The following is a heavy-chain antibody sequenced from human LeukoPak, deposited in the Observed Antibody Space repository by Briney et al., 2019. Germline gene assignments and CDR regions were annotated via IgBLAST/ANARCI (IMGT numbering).Heavy chain of an antibody. D-gene: IGHD1-26*01. V-gene: IGHV1-2*02. CDR3: ARELGINAFDV. J-gene: IGHJ3*01. Sequence: ASVKVSCKAYGYTLTDNHLYWVRQAPGQGLEWMGWIDPNSGVTNFAQNFQGRLTMTTDTSINTAYMELSRLTSDDTTVYYCARELGINAFDVWGQGALVTVSS. CDR2: IDPNSGVT. CDR1: GYTLTDNH.